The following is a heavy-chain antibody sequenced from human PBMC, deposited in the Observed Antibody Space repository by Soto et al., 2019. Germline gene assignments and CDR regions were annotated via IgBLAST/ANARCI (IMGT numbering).Heavy chain of an antibody. Sequence: PGGSLRLSCAASGFTFSSYGMHWVRQAPGKGLEWVALISYDGRNTHYADSVKGRFTISRDNSKNTLYVLMNSLRAEDTAVYYCAKMRYSANYRATLDYWGQGTLVTVSS. V-gene: IGHV3-30*18. J-gene: IGHJ4*02. D-gene: IGHD1-26*01. CDR3: AKMRYSANYRATLDY. CDR2: ISYDGRNT. CDR1: GFTFSSYG.